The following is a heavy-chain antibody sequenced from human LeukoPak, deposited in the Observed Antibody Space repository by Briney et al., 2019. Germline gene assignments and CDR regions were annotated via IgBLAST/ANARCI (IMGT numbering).Heavy chain of an antibody. V-gene: IGHV1-46*03. D-gene: IGHD2-2*01. J-gene: IGHJ3*02. CDR2: INPSGGST. CDR1: GYTFTSYY. CDR3: ARVSPIVVVPAAIPKGAFDI. Sequence: GASVKVSCKASGYTFTSYYMHWVRQAPGQGLERMGIINPSGGSTSYAQKFQGRVTMTRDTSTSTVYMELSSLRSEDTAVYYCARVSPIVVVPAAIPKGAFDIWGQGTMVTVSS.